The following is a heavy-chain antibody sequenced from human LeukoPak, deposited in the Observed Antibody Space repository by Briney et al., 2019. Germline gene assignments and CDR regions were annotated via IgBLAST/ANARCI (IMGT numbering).Heavy chain of an antibody. CDR1: GFTFSNYA. J-gene: IGHJ4*02. CDR3: AKARWSYSFDY. D-gene: IGHD1-26*01. CDR2: ITGSGSST. Sequence: GGSLRLSCAASGFTFSNYAMHWVRQAPGKGLEWVSVITGSGSSTSYAGSVKGRFTMSRDNSKNTLYLQMNSLRGDDTAVYYCAKARWSYSFDYWGQGTLVTVSS. V-gene: IGHV3-23*01.